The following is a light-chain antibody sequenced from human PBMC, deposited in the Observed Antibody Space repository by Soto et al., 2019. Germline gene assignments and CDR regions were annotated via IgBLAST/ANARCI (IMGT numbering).Light chain of an antibody. V-gene: IGLV2-23*02. CDR1: TSDVGIYNL. J-gene: IGLJ3*02. Sequence: QAVVTQPASVSGYPGQSITISCSGTTSDVGIYNLVSWYQQHPGKAPKLVIYEVDKRPSGVSNPFSGSRSGNTASLTISGLQSEEEADYYCSSYAGSRWVFGGGTKGTVL. CDR2: EVD. CDR3: SSYAGSRWV.